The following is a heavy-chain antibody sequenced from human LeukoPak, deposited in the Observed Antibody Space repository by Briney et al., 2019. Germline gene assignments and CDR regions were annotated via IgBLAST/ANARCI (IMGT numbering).Heavy chain of an antibody. CDR1: GFTFSSYS. CDR3: ARDIYCSGGSCPPTKYYYYGMDV. V-gene: IGHV3-48*01. J-gene: IGHJ6*02. CDR2: ISSSSSTI. Sequence: GGSLRLSCAASGFTFSSYSMNWVRQAPGKGLEWVSYISSSSSTIYYADSVKGRFTISRDDSKNTLYLQMNSLRAEDTAVYYCARDIYCSGGSCPPTKYYYYGMDVWGQGTTVTVSS. D-gene: IGHD2-15*01.